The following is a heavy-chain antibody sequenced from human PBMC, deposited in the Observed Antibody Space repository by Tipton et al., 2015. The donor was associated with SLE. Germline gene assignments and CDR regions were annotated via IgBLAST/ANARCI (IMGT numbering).Heavy chain of an antibody. CDR1: GGSISSVRYY. V-gene: IGHV4-61*02. J-gene: IGHJ4*02. Sequence: TLSLTCTVSGGSISSVRYYWSWIRQPAGKELEWIGRIYASGKTNYNPSLESRVTISGDTAKNQFSLKLSSVTAADTAVYYCAGGSVDSSGYFHFDYGGQGTLVTVSS. CDR3: AGGSVDSSGYFHFDY. D-gene: IGHD3-22*01. CDR2: IYASGKT.